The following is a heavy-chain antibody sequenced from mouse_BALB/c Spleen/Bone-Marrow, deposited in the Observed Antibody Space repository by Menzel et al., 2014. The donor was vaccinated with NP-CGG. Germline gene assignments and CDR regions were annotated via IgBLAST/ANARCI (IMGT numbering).Heavy chain of an antibody. V-gene: IGHV5-17*02. D-gene: IGHD2-14*01. CDR3: ARDVPLYDVGYFDY. J-gene: IGHJ2*01. Sequence: EVQGVESGGGLVQPGGSRKLSCAPSGFTFSSFGMHWVRQAPEKGLEWVAYISSGSSTIYYADTVKGRFTISRDNPKNTLFLQMTSLRSEDTAMYYCARDVPLYDVGYFDYWGQGTTLTVSS. CDR2: ISSGSSTI. CDR1: GFTFSSFG.